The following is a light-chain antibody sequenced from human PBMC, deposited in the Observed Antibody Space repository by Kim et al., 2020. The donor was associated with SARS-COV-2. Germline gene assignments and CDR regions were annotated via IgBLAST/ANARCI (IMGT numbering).Light chain of an antibody. Sequence: QSVLTQPPSASGTPGQRVTISCDGSNSNIGSNCVNWLQQFPGTAPKLLIHGNNQRPSGVPDRFSGSKSGISASLAISGLQSEDEADYFCAVWDDNLDGWLFGGGTQLTVL. V-gene: IGLV1-44*01. CDR2: GNN. CDR1: NSNIGSNC. CDR3: AVWDDNLDGWL. J-gene: IGLJ3*02.